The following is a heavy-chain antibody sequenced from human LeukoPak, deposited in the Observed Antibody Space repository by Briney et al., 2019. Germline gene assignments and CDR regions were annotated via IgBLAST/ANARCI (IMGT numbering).Heavy chain of an antibody. CDR1: GDSISGYY. Sequence: SETLSLTCTVSGDSISGYYWTWIRQPAGKGLEWIGRIYTSGSTNYNPSLKSRVTMSVDTSKNQFSLKMSSLTAADTAVYYCARARGGGGSYGHFDSWGQGTLVTVSS. CDR2: IYTSGST. CDR3: ARARGGGGSYGHFDS. J-gene: IGHJ4*02. V-gene: IGHV4-4*07. D-gene: IGHD1-26*01.